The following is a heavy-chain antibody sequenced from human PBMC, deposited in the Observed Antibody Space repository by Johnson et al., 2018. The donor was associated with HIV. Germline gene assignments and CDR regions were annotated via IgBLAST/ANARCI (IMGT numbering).Heavy chain of an antibody. CDR1: GFTFSSYA. J-gene: IGHJ3*02. D-gene: IGHD1-1*01. CDR2: VLSDGSNK. CDR3: AREGTLGAFDI. V-gene: IGHV3-30*04. Sequence: QVQLVESGGGVVQPGRSLIPSCAASGFTFSSYAMHWVRQAPGKGRELVAVVLSDGSNKYYAESVKGRFTISSDNSKNTLYLQMNSLRAEDTAVYYCAREGTLGAFDIWGQGTMVTVSS.